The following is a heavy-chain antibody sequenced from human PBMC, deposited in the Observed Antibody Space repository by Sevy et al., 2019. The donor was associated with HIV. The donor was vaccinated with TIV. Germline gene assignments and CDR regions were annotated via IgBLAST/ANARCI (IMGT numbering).Heavy chain of an antibody. J-gene: IGHJ3*02. Sequence: SETLSLTCTVSGGSISNSIHYWGWIRQPPGKGLEWIGSIYYGGSTFYNPSLKSRVTISVDTSKNQFSLKLSSVTAADTAVFYCARHSSLAAAFDIWGQGKMVTVSS. V-gene: IGHV4-39*01. CDR3: ARHSSLAAAFDI. CDR2: IYYGGST. D-gene: IGHD6-13*01. CDR1: GGSISNSIHY.